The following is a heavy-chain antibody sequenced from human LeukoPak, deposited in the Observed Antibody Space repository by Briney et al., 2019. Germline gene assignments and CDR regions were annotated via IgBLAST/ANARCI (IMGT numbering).Heavy chain of an antibody. J-gene: IGHJ6*03. CDR3: ARVADSGSYYSVYYYYYMDV. Sequence: SETLSLTCTVSGGSISSYYWSWIRQPPGKGLEWIGYIYYSGSTNYNPSLKSRVTISVDTSKNQFSLKLSSVPAADTAVYYCARVADSGSYYSVYYYYYMDVWGKGTTVTVSS. D-gene: IGHD1-26*01. CDR1: GGSISSYY. V-gene: IGHV4-59*01. CDR2: IYYSGST.